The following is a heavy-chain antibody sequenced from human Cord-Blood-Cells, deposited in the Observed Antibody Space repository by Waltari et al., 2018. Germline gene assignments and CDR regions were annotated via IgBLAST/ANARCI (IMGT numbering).Heavy chain of an antibody. D-gene: IGHD4-17*01. CDR1: GLTFSSYS. Sequence: EVQLVESGGGLVKPGGCLRLSCAASGLTFSSYSMNWVHQAPGKGMGWVSSIRSSSSNIYYADSVKGRFTISRDNAKNSRYLQMNSLRAEDTAVYYCAREGDYIALDIWGQGTMVTVSS. CDR3: AREGDYIALDI. J-gene: IGHJ3*02. V-gene: IGHV3-21*01. CDR2: IRSSSSNI.